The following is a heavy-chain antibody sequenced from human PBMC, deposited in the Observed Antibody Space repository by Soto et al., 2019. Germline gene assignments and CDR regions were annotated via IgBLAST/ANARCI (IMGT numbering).Heavy chain of an antibody. V-gene: IGHV4-34*01. J-gene: IGHJ6*02. CDR2: INHSGST. CDR1: GGSFSGYY. CDR3: ARDGHGMDV. Sequence: SETLSLTCAVYGGSFSGYYWSWIRQPPGKGLEWIGEINHSGSTNYDPSLKSRVTMSIDTSKNQFSLKPSSVTAADTAVYYCARDGHGMDVWGQGTKVTVSS.